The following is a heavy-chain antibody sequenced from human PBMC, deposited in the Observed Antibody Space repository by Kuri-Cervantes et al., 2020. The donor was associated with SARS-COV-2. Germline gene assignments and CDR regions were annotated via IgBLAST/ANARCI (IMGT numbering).Heavy chain of an antibody. D-gene: IGHD6-6*01. J-gene: IGHJ4*02. CDR3: AKGLLSSSSVY. CDR1: GFTFSSYA. V-gene: IGHV3-23*01. Sequence: GESLKISCAASGFTFSSYAMSWVRRAPGKGLEWVSAISGSGSSPFYTDSVKGRFTISKDNSKNTLYVQMNSLRAEDTAVYYCAKGLLSSSSVYWGQGTLVTVSS. CDR2: ISGSGSSP.